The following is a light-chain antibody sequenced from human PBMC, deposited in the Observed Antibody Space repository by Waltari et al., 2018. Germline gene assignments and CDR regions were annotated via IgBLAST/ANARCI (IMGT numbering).Light chain of an antibody. CDR3: QQSYSLPPT. CDR2: AAS. J-gene: IGKJ1*01. V-gene: IGKV1-39*01. Sequence: DIQMTQSPPSLSASVGDRVTISCRASQTVSNYLNWLQQKSGKAPKLLMYAASTLQGGVPPRFTGSGAGTDFTLTITSLQPEDFATYYCQQSYSLPPTFGQGTKVEVK. CDR1: QTVSNY.